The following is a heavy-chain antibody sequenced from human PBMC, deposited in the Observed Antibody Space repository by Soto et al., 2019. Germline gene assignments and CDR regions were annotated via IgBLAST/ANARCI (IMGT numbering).Heavy chain of an antibody. CDR3: AKDWEQWLVRESGSYFDY. D-gene: IGHD6-19*01. J-gene: IGHJ4*02. Sequence: EVQLVESGGGLVQPGRSLRLSCAASGFTFDDYAMHWVRQAPGKGLEWVSGISWNSGSIGYADSVKGRFTISRDNAKNSLYLQMNSLRAEDTALYYCAKDWEQWLVRESGSYFDYWGQGTLVTVSS. CDR2: ISWNSGSI. V-gene: IGHV3-9*01. CDR1: GFTFDDYA.